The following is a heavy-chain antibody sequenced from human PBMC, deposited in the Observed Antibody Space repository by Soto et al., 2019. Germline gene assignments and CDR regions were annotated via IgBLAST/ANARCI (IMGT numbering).Heavy chain of an antibody. J-gene: IGHJ6*02. CDR3: ARGWDSGHNYYYYAMDV. Sequence: EVQVLESGGGLVQPGGSLRLSCAASGFTFSSYAMGWVRQAPGKGLGWVSGISGSGGSTYYADSVKGRFTISRDNSKNTLYLQMNSLRSEDTAVYYCARGWDSGHNYYYYAMDVWGQGTTVTVSS. V-gene: IGHV3-23*01. CDR1: GFTFSSYA. CDR2: ISGSGGST. D-gene: IGHD1-26*01.